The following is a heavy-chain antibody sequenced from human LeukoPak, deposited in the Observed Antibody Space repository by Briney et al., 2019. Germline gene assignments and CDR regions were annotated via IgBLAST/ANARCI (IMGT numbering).Heavy chain of an antibody. CDR1: GGSLSGYY. D-gene: IGHD2-2*02. Sequence: SEILSLTCAVYGGSLSGYYWSWIRQPPGKGLEWIGEINNSGSTNYSPSLKSRVTISVDTSKNQFSLKLSSVTAADTAVYYCARSPGYCSSTSCYKYFQHWGQGTLVTVSS. J-gene: IGHJ1*01. CDR3: ARSPGYCSSTSCYKYFQH. CDR2: INNSGST. V-gene: IGHV4-34*01.